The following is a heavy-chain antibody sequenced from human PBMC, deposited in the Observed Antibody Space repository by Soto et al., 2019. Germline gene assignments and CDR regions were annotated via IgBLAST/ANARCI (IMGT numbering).Heavy chain of an antibody. D-gene: IGHD3-3*01. J-gene: IGHJ3*02. CDR2: INPNSGGT. CDR1: GYTFTGYY. Sequence: GASVKVSCKASGYTFTGYYMHWVRQAPGQGLEWMGWINPNSGGTNYAQKFQGWVTMTRDTSISTAYMELSRLRSDDTAVYYCARALDYDFWSGATDAFDIWGQGTTVTVSS. CDR3: ARALDYDFWSGATDAFDI. V-gene: IGHV1-2*04.